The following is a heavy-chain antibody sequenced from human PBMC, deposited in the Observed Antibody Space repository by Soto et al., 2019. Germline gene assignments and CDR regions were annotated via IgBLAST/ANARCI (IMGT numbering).Heavy chain of an antibody. D-gene: IGHD3-22*01. J-gene: IGHJ6*02. CDR3: ARDGVQLWFNYYDSNEYGMDV. Sequence: PGGSLRLSCAASGFTFSSYWMSWVRQAPGKGLEWVANIKQEGSGKYYVDSVKGRFTISRDNAKNSLYMQMNSLRAEDTAVYYCARDGVQLWFNYYDSNEYGMDVWGQGTTVTVSS. CDR2: IKQEGSGK. V-gene: IGHV3-7*01. CDR1: GFTFSSYW.